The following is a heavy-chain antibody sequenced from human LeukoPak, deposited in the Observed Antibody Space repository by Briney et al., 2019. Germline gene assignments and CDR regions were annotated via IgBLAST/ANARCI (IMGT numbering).Heavy chain of an antibody. CDR3: TTVAWNQLWSIDY. V-gene: IGHV3-15*01. Sequence: AGGSLRLSCAASGFTFSNAWMSWVRQAPGKGLEWVGCIKSNTDGGTTDYAAPVKGRFTISRDDSKNTVYLQMNSLKTEDTAVYYCTTVAWNQLWSIDYWGQGTLVTVSS. J-gene: IGHJ4*02. D-gene: IGHD5-18*01. CDR1: GFTFSNAW. CDR2: IKSNTDGGTT.